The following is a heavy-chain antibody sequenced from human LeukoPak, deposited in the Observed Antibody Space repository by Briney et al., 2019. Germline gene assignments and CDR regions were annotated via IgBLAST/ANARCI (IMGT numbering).Heavy chain of an antibody. J-gene: IGHJ4*02. CDR2: IRGNGGST. CDR1: GLTFDDYG. CDR3: ARDPPMTTVPLADY. V-gene: IGHV3-20*04. D-gene: IGHD4-17*01. Sequence: GGSLRLSCAASGLTFDDYGMSWVRQAAGKGLGGGSGIRGNGGSTAYADSVQGRFTISTDNATNSLYLQMNSLRAADTAVYYCARDPPMTTVPLADYWGQGTLVTVSS.